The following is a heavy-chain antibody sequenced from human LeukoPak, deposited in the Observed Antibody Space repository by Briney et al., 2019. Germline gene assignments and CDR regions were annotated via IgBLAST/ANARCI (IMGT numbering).Heavy chain of an antibody. V-gene: IGHV4-39*01. CDR2: IFYSGNT. D-gene: IGHD4-23*01. CDR1: GGSISSNSHY. CDR3: ARPVPYGGTQIGSDAFDV. Sequence: SETLSLTCTVSGGSISSNSHYWGWIRQPPGKGLEWIGSIFYSGNTYFNPSLKTRIIISVDTSKNQFSLKVSSVTAADTAVYYCARPVPYGGTQIGSDAFDVWGQGTKVTVSS. J-gene: IGHJ3*01.